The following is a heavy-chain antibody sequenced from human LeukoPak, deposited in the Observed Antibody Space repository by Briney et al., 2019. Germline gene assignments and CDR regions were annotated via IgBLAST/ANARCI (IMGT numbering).Heavy chain of an antibody. CDR1: EFTVSSYW. D-gene: IGHD3-10*01. CDR3: VRAREAYYNVFPDY. V-gene: IGHV3-7*01. CDR2: INQDGSEK. J-gene: IGHJ4*02. Sequence: GGSLRLSCAASEFTVSSYWMTWVRQAPGEGLEWVANINQDGSEKYYVDYVEGRFTISRDNAKNSLYLQMNSLRAEDTAVYYCVRAREAYYNVFPDYWGQGALVTVSS.